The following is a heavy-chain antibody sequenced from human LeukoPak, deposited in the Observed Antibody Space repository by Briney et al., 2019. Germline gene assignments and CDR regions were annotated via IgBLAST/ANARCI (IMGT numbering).Heavy chain of an antibody. Sequence: PGGSLRLSCAASGFTVSSNEMSWVRQAPGKGLEWVSSISGGSTYYADARQGRFTISRDNSKNTLHLQMNSLRAEDTAVYYCKKFPSMITFGGVIDPPENYYYYYYMDVWGKGTTVTISS. CDR3: KKFPSMITFGGVIDPPENYYYYYYMDV. J-gene: IGHJ6*03. CDR1: GFTVSSNE. CDR2: ISGGST. V-gene: IGHV3-38-3*01. D-gene: IGHD3-16*02.